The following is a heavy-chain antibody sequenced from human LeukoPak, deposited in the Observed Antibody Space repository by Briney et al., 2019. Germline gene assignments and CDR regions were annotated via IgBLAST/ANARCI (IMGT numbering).Heavy chain of an antibody. V-gene: IGHV3-15*01. CDR3: TTFGYGVP. J-gene: IGHJ5*02. CDR2: VKSKTHGGTT. D-gene: IGHD5/OR15-5a*01. CDR1: GFTFSNAW. Sequence: GGSLRLSCAASGFTFSNAWMSWVRQAPGKGLEWVGRVKSKTHGGTTDYAAPVKGRFTVSRDDSKTTLYLQMNSLKTEDTAVYYCTTFGYGVPWGQGTLVIVSS.